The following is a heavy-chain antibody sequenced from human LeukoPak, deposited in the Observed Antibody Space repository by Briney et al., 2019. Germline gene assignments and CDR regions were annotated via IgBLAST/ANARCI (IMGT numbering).Heavy chain of an antibody. Sequence: SETLSLTCAVYGGXFSGYYCSWIRQPPGKGLEWIGEINHSGSTNYNPSLMSRVTISVDTSKNQFSLKLSSVTAADTAVYYCARGGGWRRHYYDSSGYSQENWFDPWGQGTLVTVSS. J-gene: IGHJ5*02. V-gene: IGHV4-34*01. CDR1: GGXFSGYY. D-gene: IGHD3-22*01. CDR3: ARGGGWRRHYYDSSGYSQENWFDP. CDR2: INHSGST.